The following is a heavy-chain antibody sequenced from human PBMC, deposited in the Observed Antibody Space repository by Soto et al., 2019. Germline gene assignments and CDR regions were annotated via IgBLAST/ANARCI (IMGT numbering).Heavy chain of an antibody. CDR2: IYRTGST. CDR1: GGSFTSNNW. CDR3: ASRDPGTSVDY. J-gene: IGHJ4*02. V-gene: IGHV4-4*02. D-gene: IGHD1-7*01. Sequence: ASETLSLTCAVSGGSFTSNNWWTWVRQPPGQGLEWIGEIYRTGSTNYNPCLKSRVTISLDKSENQFSLKVTSLTAADTAVYYCASRDPGTSVDYWGQGTLVTVSS.